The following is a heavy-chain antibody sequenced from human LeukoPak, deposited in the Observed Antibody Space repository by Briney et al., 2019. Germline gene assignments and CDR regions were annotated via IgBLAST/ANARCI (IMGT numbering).Heavy chain of an antibody. Sequence: GGSLRLSCAASGFTFSSYSMNWVRQAPGEGLEWVSSISSSSSYIYYADSVKGRFTISRDNAKNSLYLQMNSLRAEDTAVYYCARGSYGHDYWGQGTLVTVSS. V-gene: IGHV3-21*01. CDR3: ARGSYGHDY. J-gene: IGHJ4*02. CDR1: GFTFSSYS. CDR2: ISSSSSYI. D-gene: IGHD5-18*01.